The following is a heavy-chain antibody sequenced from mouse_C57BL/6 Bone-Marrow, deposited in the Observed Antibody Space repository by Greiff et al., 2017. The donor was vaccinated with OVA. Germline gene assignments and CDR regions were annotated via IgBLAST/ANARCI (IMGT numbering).Heavy chain of an antibody. CDR3: SIYDVGGLDY. J-gene: IGHJ2*01. CDR2: IRNKANGYTT. V-gene: IGHV7-3*01. CDR1: GFTFTDYY. Sequence: EVKLVESGGGLVQPGGSLSLSCAASGFTFTDYYMSWVRQPPGKALEWLGFIRNKANGYTTEYSASVKGRFTISRDNSQSNLYLQRNARRAEDSDTYYFSIYDVGGLDYGGQGTTLTVTS.